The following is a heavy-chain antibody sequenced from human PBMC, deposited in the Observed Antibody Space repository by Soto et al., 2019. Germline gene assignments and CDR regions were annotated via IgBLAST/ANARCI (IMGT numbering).Heavy chain of an antibody. D-gene: IGHD3-10*01. CDR1: GFSFSSYG. CDR3: AKTGISYGSGSSQFDY. CDR2: ISYDGNNK. Sequence: GGSLRLSCTASGFSFSSYGMHWVRQSPGKGLEWVAVISYDGNNKFYSDSVKGRFTVTRDNSKNTLNLHMNSLRVEDKAVYYCAKTGISYGSGSSQFDYRGPGT. J-gene: IGHJ4*02. V-gene: IGHV3-30*18.